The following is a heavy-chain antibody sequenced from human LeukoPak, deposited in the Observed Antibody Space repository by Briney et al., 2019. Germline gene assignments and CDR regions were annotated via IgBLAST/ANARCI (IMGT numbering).Heavy chain of an antibody. Sequence: ASVKVSCKASGYTFTSYDINWVRQATGQGLEWMGWMNPNSGNTGYAQKFQGRVTMTRNTSISTAYMELSSLRSEDTAVYYCAKTTTGYPIDAFDIWGQGTMVTVSS. CDR3: AKTTTGYPIDAFDI. D-gene: IGHD3-9*01. CDR1: GYTFTSYD. CDR2: MNPNSGNT. V-gene: IGHV1-8*01. J-gene: IGHJ3*02.